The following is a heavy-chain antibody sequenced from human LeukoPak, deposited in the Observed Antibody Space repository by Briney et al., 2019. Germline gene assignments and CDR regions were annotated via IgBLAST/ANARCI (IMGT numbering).Heavy chain of an antibody. CDR1: GYTFTSYD. Sequence: ASLKVSCKASGYTFTSYDINWVRQATGQGLEWMGWMNPNSGNTGYAQKFQGRVTMTRNTSISTAYMELSSLRSEDTAVYYCARGYDSSGYYDYWGQGTLVTVSS. V-gene: IGHV1-8*01. CDR2: MNPNSGNT. J-gene: IGHJ4*02. CDR3: ARGYDSSGYYDY. D-gene: IGHD3-22*01.